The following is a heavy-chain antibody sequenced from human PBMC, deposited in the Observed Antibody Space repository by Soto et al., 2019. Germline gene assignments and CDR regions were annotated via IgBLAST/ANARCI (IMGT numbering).Heavy chain of an antibody. Sequence: PGGSLRLSCAASGFTFSSYGMHWVRQAPGKGLEWVAVISYDGSNKYYADSVKGRFTISRDNSKNTLYLQMNSLRAEDTAVYYCAKESDSGPIIDYWGQGTLFTVSS. CDR2: ISYDGSNK. V-gene: IGHV3-30*18. CDR1: GFTFSSYG. J-gene: IGHJ4*02. CDR3: AKESDSGPIIDY. D-gene: IGHD5-12*01.